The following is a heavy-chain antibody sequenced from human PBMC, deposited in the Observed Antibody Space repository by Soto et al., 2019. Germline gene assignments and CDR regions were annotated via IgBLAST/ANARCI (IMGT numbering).Heavy chain of an antibody. CDR1: GYTFTSYA. Sequence: QVQLVQSGAEVKKPGASVKVSCKASGYTFTSYAMHWVRQAPGQRLEWMGWINAGNGNTKYSQKFQGRVTITRDTSASRAYMELSSLRSEDTAVYYCARGYYYDSSGYPWGYWGQGTLVTVSS. CDR3: ARGYYYDSSGYPWGY. CDR2: INAGNGNT. J-gene: IGHJ4*02. D-gene: IGHD3-22*01. V-gene: IGHV1-3*01.